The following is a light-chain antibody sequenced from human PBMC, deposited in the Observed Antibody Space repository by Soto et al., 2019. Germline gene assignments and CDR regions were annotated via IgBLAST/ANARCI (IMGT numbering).Light chain of an antibody. J-gene: IGKJ4*01. CDR1: QSVSSN. CDR3: QQYSNWPFT. V-gene: IGKV3-15*01. Sequence: EIVMTQSPATLSVSPGERATLSCRASQSVSSNLAWYQQKPGQAPRLLIYGASTRATGIPARFSGSGSGTEFTLTFSSLQSEDSAVYYCQQYSNWPFTFGGGTKVDIK. CDR2: GAS.